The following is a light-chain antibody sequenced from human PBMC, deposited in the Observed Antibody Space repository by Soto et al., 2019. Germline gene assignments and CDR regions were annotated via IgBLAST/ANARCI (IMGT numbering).Light chain of an antibody. Sequence: DTQMTQSPSTLSASVGDRVTITCRASRSVGGWLAWYQQKPGKAPKLLIYKASTLESGVPARFSGSGSGTEFTLTITGLQPDDFATYYFQLSSGYPLTFGGGTKVEIK. CDR3: QLSSGYPLT. V-gene: IGKV1-5*03. J-gene: IGKJ4*01. CDR1: RSVGGW. CDR2: KAS.